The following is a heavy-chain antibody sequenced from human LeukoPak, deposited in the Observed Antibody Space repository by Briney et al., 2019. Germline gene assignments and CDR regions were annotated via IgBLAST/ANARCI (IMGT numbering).Heavy chain of an antibody. V-gene: IGHV4-34*01. D-gene: IGHD4-17*01. CDR2: INHSGST. J-gene: IGHJ3*02. CDR3: ARGFGDYVGYAFDI. CDR1: GGSFSGYY. Sequence: SETPSLTCAVYGGSFSGYYWSWIRQPPGKGLEWIGEINHSGSTNYNPSLKSRVTISVDTPKNQFSLKLSSVTAADTAVYYCARGFGDYVGYAFDIWGQGTMVTVSS.